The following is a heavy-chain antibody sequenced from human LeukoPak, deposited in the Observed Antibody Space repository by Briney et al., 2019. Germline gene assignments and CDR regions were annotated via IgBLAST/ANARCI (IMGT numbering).Heavy chain of an antibody. J-gene: IGHJ4*02. Sequence: GRSLRLSCAASGFTFDDYAMHWDRQAPGKGLEWVSGISWNSGSIGYADSVKGRFTISRDNAKNSLYLQMNSLRAEDTALYYCAKGTYSSSWDYYFDYWGQGTLVTVSS. CDR3: AKGTYSSSWDYYFDY. D-gene: IGHD6-13*01. CDR2: ISWNSGSI. V-gene: IGHV3-9*01. CDR1: GFTFDDYA.